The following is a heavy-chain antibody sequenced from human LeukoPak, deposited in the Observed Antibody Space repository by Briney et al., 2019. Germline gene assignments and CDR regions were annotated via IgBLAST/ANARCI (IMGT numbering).Heavy chain of an antibody. CDR1: GFTFSSYS. D-gene: IGHD3-10*01. CDR2: ISSSSSYI. Sequence: PGGSLRLSCAASGFTFSSYSMIWVRQAPGKGLAWVSSISSSSSYIYYPDSVKGRFTISRDNAKNSLYLQMNSLRAEDTAVYYCARFGTKRGPFDYWGQGTLVTVSS. CDR3: ARFGTKRGPFDY. V-gene: IGHV3-21*01. J-gene: IGHJ4*02.